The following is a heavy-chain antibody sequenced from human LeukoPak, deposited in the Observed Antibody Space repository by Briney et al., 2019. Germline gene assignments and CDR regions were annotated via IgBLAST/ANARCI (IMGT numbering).Heavy chain of an antibody. CDR3: ARARPLVGADYYYMDV. J-gene: IGHJ6*03. CDR2: ISSSSSYI. Sequence: PGGSLRLSCAASGFTFSSYSMNWVRQAPGKGLEWVSSISSSSSYIYYADSVKGRFTISRDNAKNSLYLQMNSLRAEDTAVYYCARARPLVGADYYYMDVWGKGTTVTVSS. V-gene: IGHV3-21*01. D-gene: IGHD1-26*01. CDR1: GFTFSSYS.